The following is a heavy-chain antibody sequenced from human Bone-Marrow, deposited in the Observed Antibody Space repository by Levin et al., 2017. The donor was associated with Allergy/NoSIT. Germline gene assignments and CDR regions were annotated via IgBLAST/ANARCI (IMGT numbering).Heavy chain of an antibody. CDR2: IYPGDSHT. J-gene: IGHJ5*02. CDR3: ARHEDPYSDGSDNYYQYCDT. CDR1: GYSFTTYW. D-gene: IGHD5-18*01. Sequence: KVSCKASGYSFTTYWIGWVRQRPGKGLEWMGIIYPGDSHTRYSPSFQGQVTISADKSITTASLQWSSLQASDTAIYYCARHEDPYSDGSDNYYQYCDTWGQGTLVTVSS. V-gene: IGHV5-51*01.